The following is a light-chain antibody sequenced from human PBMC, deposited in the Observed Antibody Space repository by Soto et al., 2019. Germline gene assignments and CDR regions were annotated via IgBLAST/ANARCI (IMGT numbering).Light chain of an antibody. CDR2: DTS. CDR1: QRVSGGF. CDR3: QQYGSSPS. V-gene: IGKV3D-20*01. Sequence: WSQSPVTQSLSPGESATLYCGASQRVSGGFLAWYQHKPGLAPRLIVYDTSFRATGIPDRFSGSGSGTAFTLTITRLDPDDFAVYYCQQYGSSPSFGQGTKVDIK. J-gene: IGKJ1*01.